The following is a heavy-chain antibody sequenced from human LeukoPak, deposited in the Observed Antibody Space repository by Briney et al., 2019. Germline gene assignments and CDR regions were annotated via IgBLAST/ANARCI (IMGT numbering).Heavy chain of an antibody. V-gene: IGHV3-30-3*01. J-gene: IGHJ4*02. Sequence: GRSLRLSCAASGFTFSSYAMHWVRQAPGKGLEWVAVISYDGSNKYYADSVKGQFTISRDNSKNTLYLQMNSLRAEDTAVYYCASTMDCSGGSCYSYFDYWGQGTLVTVSS. D-gene: IGHD2-15*01. CDR3: ASTMDCSGGSCYSYFDY. CDR2: ISYDGSNK. CDR1: GFTFSSYA.